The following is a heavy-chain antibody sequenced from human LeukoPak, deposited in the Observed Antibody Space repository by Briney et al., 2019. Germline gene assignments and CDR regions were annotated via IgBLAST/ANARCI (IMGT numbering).Heavy chain of an antibody. CDR2: ISYTSSSI. Sequence: GGSLRLSCAASGFIFSSYSMNWVRQAPGKGLEWISYISYTSSSIYYANSVKGRFTISRDNAKNSLSLQMNSLRAEDTAVYYCAKGSSNWRDYYYFDYWGQGTLVTVSS. CDR3: AKGSSNWRDYYYFDY. CDR1: GFIFSSYS. V-gene: IGHV3-48*04. J-gene: IGHJ4*02. D-gene: IGHD6-13*01.